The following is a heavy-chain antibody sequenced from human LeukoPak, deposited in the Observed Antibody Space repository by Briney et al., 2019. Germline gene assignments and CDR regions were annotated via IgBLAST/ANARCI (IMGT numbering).Heavy chain of an antibody. V-gene: IGHV4-59*12. CDR1: GGSIGSYY. J-gene: IGHJ6*03. CDR3: ARTTEGYCRGRSCYSYYYYMDV. CDR2: IYDSGST. D-gene: IGHD2-15*01. Sequence: PSETLSLTCTVSGGSIGSYYWSWIRQPPGKGLEWIGYIYDSGSTNYNPSLKSRVTISVDTSKNQFSLKLSSVTAADTAVYYCARTTEGYCRGRSCYSYYYYMDVWGKGTTVTVSS.